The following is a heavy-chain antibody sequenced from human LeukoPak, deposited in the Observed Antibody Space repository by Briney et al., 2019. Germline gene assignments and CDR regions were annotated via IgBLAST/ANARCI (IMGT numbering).Heavy chain of an antibody. CDR2: ISGGGGTT. CDR3: AKDPRGGDYFGY. D-gene: IGHD4-17*01. J-gene: IGHJ4*02. CDR1: GFTFSTFP. Sequence: GGSLRLSCAASGFTFSTFPMNWVRQAPGKGLEWVSSISGGGGTTYYADSVKGRFTISRDNSKNTLYLQMSSLRAEDTALYFCAKDPRGGDYFGYWGQGTLVTVSS. V-gene: IGHV3-23*01.